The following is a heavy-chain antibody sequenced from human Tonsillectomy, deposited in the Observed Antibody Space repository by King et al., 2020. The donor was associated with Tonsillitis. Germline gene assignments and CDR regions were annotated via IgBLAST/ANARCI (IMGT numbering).Heavy chain of an antibody. J-gene: IGHJ4*02. CDR3: AQFCDPSILWWGLPPNDY. CDR1: GGSFSGYY. CDR2: INHSGST. D-gene: IGHD2-21*02. V-gene: IGHV4-34*01. Sequence: VQLQQWGAGLLKPSETLSLTCAVYGGSFSGYYWSWIRQPPGKGLEWIGEINHSGSTNYNPSLKSRVTISVDTSKNQFSLKLSSVTAADTAVYYRAQFCDPSILWWGLPPNDYWGQGTLVTVSS.